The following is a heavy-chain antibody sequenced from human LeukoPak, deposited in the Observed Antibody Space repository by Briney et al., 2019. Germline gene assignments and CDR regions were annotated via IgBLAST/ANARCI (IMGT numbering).Heavy chain of an antibody. CDR1: GGSISSYY. J-gene: IGHJ1*01. CDR2: IYYSGST. Sequence: SETLSLTCTVSGGSISSYYWNWIRQPPGKGLEWIGYIYYSGSTNYNPSLKSRVTISVDTSKNQFSLKLSSVTAADTAVYYCARGGWYPESFQHWGRGALVTVSS. D-gene: IGHD6-19*01. CDR3: ARGGWYPESFQH. V-gene: IGHV4-59*01.